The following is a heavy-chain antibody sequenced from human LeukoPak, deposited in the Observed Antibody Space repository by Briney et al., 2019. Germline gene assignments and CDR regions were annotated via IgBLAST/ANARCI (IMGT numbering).Heavy chain of an antibody. Sequence: SETLSLTCTVSGGSISHYYWSWIRQSPGKGLEWIGYIYYSGTTNYNPSLKSRVTISVDTSRNQFSLQLRSVTAADTAVYYCAREDPQTTVPEGMDVWGHGTTVIVSS. CDR2: IYYSGTT. CDR3: AREDPQTTVPEGMDV. CDR1: GGSISHYY. J-gene: IGHJ6*02. D-gene: IGHD4-17*01. V-gene: IGHV4-59*01.